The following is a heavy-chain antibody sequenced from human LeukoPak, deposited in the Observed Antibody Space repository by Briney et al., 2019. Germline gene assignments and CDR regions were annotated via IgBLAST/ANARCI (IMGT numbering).Heavy chain of an antibody. CDR3: ARDAYYYVSGTTYLIDPYYMDV. D-gene: IGHD3-10*01. Sequence: GGSLRLSCAASGFSFSSYTMNWVRQAPGKGLEWVSSIDNSGNYMYYAASVKGRFTISRDNAKSSLSLHMNNLRAEDTAVYYCARDAYYYVSGTTYLIDPYYMDVWGKGTTVTISS. CDR2: IDNSGNYM. V-gene: IGHV3-21*01. CDR1: GFSFSSYT. J-gene: IGHJ6*03.